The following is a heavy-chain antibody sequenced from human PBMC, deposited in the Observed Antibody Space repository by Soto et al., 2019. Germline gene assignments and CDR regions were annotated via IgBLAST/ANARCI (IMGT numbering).Heavy chain of an antibody. J-gene: IGHJ5*02. CDR1: GGSISRYY. CDR2: VYDSGTT. D-gene: IGHD3-10*01. CDR3: ARVTESTLDP. Sequence: KPSETLSLTCTVSGGSISRYYWSWIRQPPGKGLEWIGYVYDSGTTHYNPSLESRVTISVDTSKNQFSLKLSSVTAADTAMYYCARVTESTLDPWGQGTLVTVS. V-gene: IGHV4-59*08.